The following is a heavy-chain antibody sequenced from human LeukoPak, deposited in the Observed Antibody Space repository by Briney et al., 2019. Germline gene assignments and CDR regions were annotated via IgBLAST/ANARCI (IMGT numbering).Heavy chain of an antibody. D-gene: IGHD2-15*01. J-gene: IGHJ6*03. CDR1: GASISSGSYY. V-gene: IGHV4-61*02. Sequence: PSETLSLTCTVSGASISSGSYYWNWIRQPAGKGLEWIGRIFASGSTNYNPSLKSRVTISVDTSKNQFPLKLSSVTAADTAVYYCARTSEGYCSGGSCWDFYYYMDVWGKGTTVTVSS. CDR2: IFASGST. CDR3: ARTSEGYCSGGSCWDFYYYMDV.